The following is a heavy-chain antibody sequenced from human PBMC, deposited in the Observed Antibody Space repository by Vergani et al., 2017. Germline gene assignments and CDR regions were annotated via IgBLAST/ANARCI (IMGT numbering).Heavy chain of an antibody. CDR2: IYYSGST. J-gene: IGHJ6*03. CDR1: GGPISSYY. D-gene: IGHD1-26*01. Sequence: QVQLQESGPGLVKPSETLPLTCTVSGGPISSYYWSWIRQPPGKVLEWIGYIYYSGSTNFNPSLKSLVTISVDTSKNQFSLKLSSVTSAVTAVYYWARGGIVDAVYYYYYYMDVWGKGSTVTVSS. V-gene: IGHV4-59*01. CDR3: ARGGIVDAVYYYYYYMDV.